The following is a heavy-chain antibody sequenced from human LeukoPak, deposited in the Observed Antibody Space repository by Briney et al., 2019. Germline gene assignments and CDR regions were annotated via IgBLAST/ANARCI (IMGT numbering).Heavy chain of an antibody. CDR2: ISRSSSYI. Sequence: GGSLRLSCAASGFTFSSYSMNWVRQAPGKGLEWVSSISRSSSYIYYADSVKGRFTISTDNAKSSLYLQMNSLRAEDTAVYYCARERDGLQFSASDIWGQGTMVTVSS. D-gene: IGHD5-24*01. CDR1: GFTFSSYS. J-gene: IGHJ3*02. V-gene: IGHV3-21*01. CDR3: ARERDGLQFSASDI.